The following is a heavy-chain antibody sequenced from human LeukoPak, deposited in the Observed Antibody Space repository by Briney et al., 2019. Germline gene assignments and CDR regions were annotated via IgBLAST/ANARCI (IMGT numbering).Heavy chain of an antibody. CDR3: ARVRRYDSSGDDAFDI. CDR1: GGSISSYY. CDR2: IYYSGST. J-gene: IGHJ3*02. D-gene: IGHD3-22*01. V-gene: IGHV4-59*01. Sequence: PSETLSLTCTVSGGSISSYYWSWIRQPPGKELEWIGYIYYSGSTNYNPSLKSRVTISVDTSKNQFSLKLSSVTAADTAVYYCARVRRYDSSGDDAFDIWGQGTMVTVSS.